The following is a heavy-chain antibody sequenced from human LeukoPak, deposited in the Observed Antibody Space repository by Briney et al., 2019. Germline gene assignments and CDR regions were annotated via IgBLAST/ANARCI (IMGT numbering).Heavy chain of an antibody. CDR2: INHSGST. J-gene: IGHJ6*03. Sequence: SETLSLTCAVYGGSFSGYYWSWIRQPPGKGLEWIGEINHSGSTNYNPSLKSRVTISVDTSKNQFSLKLSSVTAADTAVYYCARARPATLRTTVTNRYYYYYMDVWGKGTTVTVSS. V-gene: IGHV4-34*01. CDR1: GGSFSGYY. CDR3: ARARPATLRTTVTNRYYYYYMDV. D-gene: IGHD4-17*01.